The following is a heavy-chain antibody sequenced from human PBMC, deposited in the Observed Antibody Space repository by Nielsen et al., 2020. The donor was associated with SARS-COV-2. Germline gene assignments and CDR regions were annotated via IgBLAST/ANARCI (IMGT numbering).Heavy chain of an antibody. CDR3: AREEGVDITATSGALNI. V-gene: IGHV4-61*01. CDR2: RCYSGTT. D-gene: IGHD5-12*01. J-gene: IGHJ3*02. Sequence: SETLSLTCTVSGGSIDSPSYYWGWIRQPPGKGPEWIGYRCYSGTTNYNPSLKSRVTISLDTSKNQFSLKLSSVTAADTAIYYCAREEGVDITATSGALNIWGQGTLVTVAS. CDR1: GGSIDSPSYY.